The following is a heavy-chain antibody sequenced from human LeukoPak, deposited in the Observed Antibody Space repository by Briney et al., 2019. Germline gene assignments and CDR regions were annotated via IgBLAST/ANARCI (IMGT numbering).Heavy chain of an antibody. D-gene: IGHD3-16*01. Sequence: GGSLRLSCAASGFTFSNAWMSWVRQAPGKGLEWVGRIKSKTDGGTTDYAAPVKGRFTISRDDSKNTLYLQMNSLKTEDTAVYYCTANYDYVLGSDYWGQGTLVTVSS. CDR3: TANYDYVLGSDY. V-gene: IGHV3-15*01. CDR2: IKSKTDGGTT. CDR1: GFTFSNAW. J-gene: IGHJ4*02.